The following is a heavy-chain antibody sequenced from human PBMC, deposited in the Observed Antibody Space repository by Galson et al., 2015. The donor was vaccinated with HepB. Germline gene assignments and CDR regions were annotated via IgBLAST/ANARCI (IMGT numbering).Heavy chain of an antibody. Sequence: SLRLSCAASGFSFSSYWMTWVRQAPGKGLEWVSSISSSSSYIYYADSVKGRFTISRDNAKNSLYLQMNSLRAEDTAVYYCARDLRFLEWLPSMDVWGQGTTVTVSS. V-gene: IGHV3-21*01. CDR3: ARDLRFLEWLPSMDV. D-gene: IGHD3-3*01. CDR2: ISSSSSYI. J-gene: IGHJ6*02. CDR1: GFSFSSYW.